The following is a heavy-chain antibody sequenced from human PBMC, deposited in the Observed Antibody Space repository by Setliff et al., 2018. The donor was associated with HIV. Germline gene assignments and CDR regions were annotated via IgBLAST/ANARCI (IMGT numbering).Heavy chain of an antibody. CDR2: MYYTGST. D-gene: IGHD6-19*01. Sequence: SDTLSLPCTVPGGSTDSGSYYWAWIRQPPGKGLEWIGSMYYTGSTYYNPSLKSRVTISIDASKNQFSLKLNSVTAADTDMYYCARDGGSSGWYFVLGYSDYWGPGTLVTV. V-gene: IGHV4-39*02. CDR1: GGSTDSGSYY. CDR3: ARDGGSSGWYFVLGYSDY. J-gene: IGHJ4*02.